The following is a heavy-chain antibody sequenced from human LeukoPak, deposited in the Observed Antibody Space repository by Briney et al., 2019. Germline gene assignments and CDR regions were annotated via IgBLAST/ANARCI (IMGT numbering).Heavy chain of an antibody. CDR1: GYPFTTWE. Sequence: ASVKVSCKTSGYPFTTWEINWVRQAAGQGLEWMGWVHPNGGNTAYAQKFQGRVTMTTDTSTSTAYMELRSLRSDDTAVYYCARDSLVGKYYYGMDVWGQGTTVTVSS. CDR2: VHPNGGNT. CDR3: ARDSLVGKYYYGMDV. D-gene: IGHD3-9*01. J-gene: IGHJ6*02. V-gene: IGHV1-8*01.